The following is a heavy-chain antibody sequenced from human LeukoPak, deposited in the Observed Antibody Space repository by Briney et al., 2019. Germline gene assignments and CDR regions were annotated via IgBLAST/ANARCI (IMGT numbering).Heavy chain of an antibody. CDR1: GYTFTSYG. J-gene: IGHJ4*02. Sequence: GASVKVSCKASGYTFTSYGISWVRQSPGQGLEWMGWISAYNGNTNYAQRLQGRVTMTTDTSTSTAYMELRILRSDDTGVYYCATDYGGNPGFFDYWGQGTLVTVSS. CDR2: ISAYNGNT. D-gene: IGHD4-23*01. V-gene: IGHV1-18*01. CDR3: ATDYGGNPGFFDY.